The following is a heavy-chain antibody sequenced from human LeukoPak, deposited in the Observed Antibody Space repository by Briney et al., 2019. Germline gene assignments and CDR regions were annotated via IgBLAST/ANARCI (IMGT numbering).Heavy chain of an antibody. CDR3: AALSYYGSGSYYNWFDP. CDR1: GYSISSGYY. J-gene: IGHJ5*02. V-gene: IGHV4-38-2*02. D-gene: IGHD3-10*01. CDR2: IYHSGST. Sequence: SETLSLTCTVSGYSISSGYYWGWIRQPPGKGLEWIGSIYHSGSTYYNPSLKSRVTISVDTSKNQFSLKLSSVTAADTAVYYCAALSYYGSGSYYNWFDPWGQGTLVTVSS.